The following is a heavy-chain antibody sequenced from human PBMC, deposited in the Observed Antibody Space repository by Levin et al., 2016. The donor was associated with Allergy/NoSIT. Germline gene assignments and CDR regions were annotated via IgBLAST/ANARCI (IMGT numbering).Heavy chain of an antibody. D-gene: IGHD1-26*01. V-gene: IGHV4-39*02. J-gene: IGHJ1*01. CDR3: PVGIVAATPAYFHH. Sequence: SETLSLTCTVSGGSISSSSYYWGWIRQPPGKGLEWIGTIYYGGSIYYNPSLKSRIAISVDTSKNDFSLRLSSVTAADTAVYYCPVGIVAATPAYFHHWGQGTLVTVSS. CDR1: GGSISSSSYY. CDR2: IYYGGSI.